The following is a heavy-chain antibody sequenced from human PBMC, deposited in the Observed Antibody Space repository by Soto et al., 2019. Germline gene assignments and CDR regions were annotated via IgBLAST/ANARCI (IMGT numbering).Heavy chain of an antibody. CDR3: ARIRDQQWGHYGMDV. V-gene: IGHV5-51*01. CDR2: IYPGDSDT. CDR1: GYSFTSYW. D-gene: IGHD6-19*01. Sequence: PGESLKISCEGSGYSFTSYWIGWVRQMPGKGLEWMGIIYPGDSDTRYSPSFQGQVTISADKSISTAYLQWSSLKASDTAMYYCARIRDQQWGHYGMDVWGQGTTVTVSS. J-gene: IGHJ6*02.